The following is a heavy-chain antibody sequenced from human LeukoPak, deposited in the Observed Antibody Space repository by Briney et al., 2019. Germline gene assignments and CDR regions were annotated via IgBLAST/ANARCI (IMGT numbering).Heavy chain of an antibody. CDR3: AKDKNFDWNDVGNWFDP. CDR2: ISWNSGSI. V-gene: IGHV3-9*01. CDR1: GFTFDDYA. Sequence: GGSLRLSCAASGFTFDDYAMHWVRQAPGKGLVWVSGISWNSGSIGYADSVKGRFTISRDNAKNSLYLQMNSLRAEDTALYYCAKDKNFDWNDVGNWFDPWGQGTLVTVSS. D-gene: IGHD1-1*01. J-gene: IGHJ5*02.